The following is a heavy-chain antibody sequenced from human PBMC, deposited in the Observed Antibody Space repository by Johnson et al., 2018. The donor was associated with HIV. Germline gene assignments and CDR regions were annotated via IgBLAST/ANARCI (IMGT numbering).Heavy chain of an antibody. V-gene: IGHV3-20*04. D-gene: IGHD3-10*01. Sequence: VQLVESGGGVVRPGGSLRLSCAASGFTFDDYGMSWVRQAPGKGLEWVPGINWNGGRTGYADSVQGRFTIPRDNAQNSLYPQMNSLRAEDTALYYCGREAGSGSYSPWRPDAFDIWGQGTMVTVSS. J-gene: IGHJ3*02. CDR2: INWNGGRT. CDR1: GFTFDDYG. CDR3: GREAGSGSYSPWRPDAFDI.